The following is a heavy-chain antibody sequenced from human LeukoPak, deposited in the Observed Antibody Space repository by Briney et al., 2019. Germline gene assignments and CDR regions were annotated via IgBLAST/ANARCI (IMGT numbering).Heavy chain of an antibody. D-gene: IGHD5-12*01. J-gene: IGHJ3*02. CDR1: GFTVSTKY. CDR3: ARVGWLRSGAFDI. Sequence: GGTLRLSCAASGFTVSTKYMTWVRQAPGKGLEWVSHIYCGGNTYYAVSEKGRFTISRDNSKNHLYLQMNSLRAEDTAVYYCARVGWLRSGAFDIWGQGTMVTVSS. CDR2: IYCGGNT. V-gene: IGHV3-66*01.